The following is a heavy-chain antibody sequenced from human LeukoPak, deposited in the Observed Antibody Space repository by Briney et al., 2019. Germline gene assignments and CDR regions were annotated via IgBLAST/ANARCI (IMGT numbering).Heavy chain of an antibody. D-gene: IGHD6-19*01. V-gene: IGHV3-30*04. CDR2: ISYDGSNK. Sequence: GGSLRLSCAASGFTFSSYAMHWVRQAPGKGLEWVAVISYDGSNKYYADSVKGRFTISRDNSKNTLYLQMNSLRAEDTAVYYCARVFKWLGYFDYWGQGTLVTVSS. CDR1: GFTFSSYA. J-gene: IGHJ4*02. CDR3: ARVFKWLGYFDY.